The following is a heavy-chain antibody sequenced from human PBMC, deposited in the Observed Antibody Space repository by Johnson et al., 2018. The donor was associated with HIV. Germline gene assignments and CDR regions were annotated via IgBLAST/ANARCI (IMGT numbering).Heavy chain of an antibody. D-gene: IGHD6-19*01. J-gene: IGHJ3*02. V-gene: IGHV3-30*02. CDR1: GFTFSSYG. CDR3: AKDRGSGWYWDAFDI. CDR2: IRYDGSNK. Sequence: QVQLVESGGGVIRPGGSLRLSCAASGFTFSSYGMHWVRQAPGKGLEWVAFIRYDGSNKYYADSVKGRFTISRDNSKNTLYLQMNSLRAEDTAVYYCAKDRGSGWYWDAFDIWGQGTMVTVSS.